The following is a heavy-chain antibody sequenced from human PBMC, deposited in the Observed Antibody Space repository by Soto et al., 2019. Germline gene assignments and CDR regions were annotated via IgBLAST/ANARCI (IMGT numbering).Heavy chain of an antibody. CDR2: ITRSSSYI. V-gene: IGHV3-21*01. Sequence: GGSLRLSCAASGFTFSLYSMIWLRQSPGKGLEWVASITRSSSYIYYEDSLKGRFTISRDNAKDSLVLQLDSLRAEDTAVFFCVRARSTSSRPDYWGQGTLVTVSS. CDR1: GFTFSLYS. J-gene: IGHJ4*01. D-gene: IGHD2-2*01. CDR3: VRARSTSSRPDY.